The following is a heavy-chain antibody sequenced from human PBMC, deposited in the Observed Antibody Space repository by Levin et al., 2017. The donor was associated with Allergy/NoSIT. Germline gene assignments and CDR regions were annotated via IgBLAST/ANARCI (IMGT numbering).Heavy chain of an antibody. V-gene: IGHV3-72*01. J-gene: IGHJ5*02. CDR1: GFTFSDHY. CDR2: TRNKANSYTT. D-gene: IGHD2-15*01. Sequence: SCAASGFTFSDHYMDWVRQAPGKGLEWVGRTRNKANSYTTEYAASVKGRFTISRDDSKNSLYLQMNSLKTEDTAVYYGARDAKYCSGGSCYWVWLDPWGQGTLVTVSS. CDR3: ARDAKYCSGGSCYWVWLDP.